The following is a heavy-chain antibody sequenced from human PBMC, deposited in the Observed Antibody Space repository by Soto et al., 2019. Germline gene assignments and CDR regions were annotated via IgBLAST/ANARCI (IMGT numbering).Heavy chain of an antibody. Sequence: EVQLVESGGGLVQPGGSLRLSCVASGFTFSSYWMHWVRQDPGKGLVWVSRINTDGSSTSYADSVKGRFTISRDNAKNTLYLQMSSLRAEDTAVYYCARGLIVGATYWGQGTLVTVSS. CDR3: ARGLIVGATY. CDR2: INTDGSST. CDR1: GFTFSSYW. J-gene: IGHJ4*02. V-gene: IGHV3-74*01. D-gene: IGHD1-26*01.